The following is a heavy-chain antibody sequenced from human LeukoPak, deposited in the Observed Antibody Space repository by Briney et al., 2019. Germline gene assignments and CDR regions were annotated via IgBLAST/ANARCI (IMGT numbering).Heavy chain of an antibody. D-gene: IGHD4-11*01. J-gene: IGHJ6*03. V-gene: IGHV1-18*01. Sequence: GASVKVSCKASGYTFTSYGISWVRQAPGQGLEWMGWISAYNGNTNYAQKLQGRVTMTTDTSTSTAYMELSSLRSEDTAVYYCARVSYYSNYYYYYCMDVWGKGTTVTVSS. CDR2: ISAYNGNT. CDR3: ARVSYYSNYYYYYCMDV. CDR1: GYTFTSYG.